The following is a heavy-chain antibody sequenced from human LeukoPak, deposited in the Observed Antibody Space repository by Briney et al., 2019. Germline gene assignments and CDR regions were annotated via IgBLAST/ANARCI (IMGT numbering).Heavy chain of an antibody. CDR3: ARHSSGYYSYYFDY. CDR2: IYYSGST. J-gene: IGHJ4*02. CDR1: GGSISSYY. V-gene: IGHV4-59*01. D-gene: IGHD3-22*01. Sequence: SETLSLTCTASGGSISSYYWSWIRQPPGKGLGWIGYIYYSGSTNYNPSLKSRVTISVDTSKNQFSLKLSSVTAADTAVYYCARHSSGYYSYYFDYWGQGTLVTVSS.